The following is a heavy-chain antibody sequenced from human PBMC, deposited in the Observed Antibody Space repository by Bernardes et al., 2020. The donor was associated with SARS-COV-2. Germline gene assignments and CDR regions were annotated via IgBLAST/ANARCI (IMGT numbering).Heavy chain of an antibody. CDR1: GGSISSYY. J-gene: IGHJ6*02. CDR2: IYYSGST. CDR3: ARRQRITMVRGVIDYYYYYGMDV. V-gene: IGHV4-59*01. Sequence: SETLSLTCTVSGGSISSYYWSWIRQPPGKGLEWIGYIYYSGSTNYNPSLKSRVTISVDTSKNQFSLKLSSVTAADTAVYYCARRQRITMVRGVIDYYYYYGMDVWGQGTTVTVSS. D-gene: IGHD3-10*01.